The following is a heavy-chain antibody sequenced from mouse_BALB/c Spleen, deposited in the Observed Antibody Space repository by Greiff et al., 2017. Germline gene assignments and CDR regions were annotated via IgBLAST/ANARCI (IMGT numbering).Heavy chain of an antibody. Sequence: QVQLQQSGPELVKPGASVKISCKASGYAFSSSWMNWVKQRPGQGLEWIGRIYPGDGDTNYNGKFKGKATLTADKSSSTAYMQLSSLTSVDSAVYFCARDYGSSYWYFDFWGAGTTVTVSS. D-gene: IGHD1-1*01. CDR2: IYPGDGDT. CDR1: GYAFSSSW. J-gene: IGHJ1*01. V-gene: IGHV1-82*01. CDR3: ARDYGSSYWYFDF.